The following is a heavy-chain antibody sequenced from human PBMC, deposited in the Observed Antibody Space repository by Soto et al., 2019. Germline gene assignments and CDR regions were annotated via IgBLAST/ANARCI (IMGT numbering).Heavy chain of an antibody. CDR1: GFTFSSYS. CDR3: ARAGYSSSSGSGFDY. Sequence: PGGSLRLSCAASGFTFSSYSMNWVRQAPGKGLEWVSSISSSSSYIYYADSVKGRFTISRDNAKNSLYLQMNSLRAEDTAVYYCARAGYSSSSGSGFDYWAREPWSPSPQ. D-gene: IGHD6-6*01. V-gene: IGHV3-21*01. J-gene: IGHJ4*02. CDR2: ISSSSSYI.